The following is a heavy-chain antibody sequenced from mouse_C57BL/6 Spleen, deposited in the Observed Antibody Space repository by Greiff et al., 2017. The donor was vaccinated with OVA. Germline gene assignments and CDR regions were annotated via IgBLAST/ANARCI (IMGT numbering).Heavy chain of an antibody. CDR1: GFTFSDYG. D-gene: IGHD1-1*01. V-gene: IGHV5-17*01. CDR2: ISSGSSTI. J-gene: IGHJ1*03. Sequence: EVKVVESGGGLVKPGGSLKLSCAASGFTFSDYGMHWVRQAPEKGLEWVAYISSGSSTIYYADTVKGRFTISRDNAKNTLILPMTSLRSGDTAMYYCATYYGSSYGYFDVWGTGTTVTVSS. CDR3: ATYYGSSYGYFDV.